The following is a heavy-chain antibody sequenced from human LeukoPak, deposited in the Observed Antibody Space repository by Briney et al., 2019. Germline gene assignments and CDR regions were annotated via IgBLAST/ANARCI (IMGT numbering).Heavy chain of an antibody. CDR1: GGSFSGYY. Sequence: SETLSLTCAVYGGSFSGYYWSWIRQHPGKGLEWIGYIYYSGSTYYNPSLKSRVTISVDTSKNQFSLKLSSVTAADTAVYYCASSYSYGSQTFDYWGQGTLVTVSS. V-gene: IGHV4-31*11. J-gene: IGHJ4*02. CDR3: ASSYSYGSQTFDY. CDR2: IYYSGST. D-gene: IGHD5-18*01.